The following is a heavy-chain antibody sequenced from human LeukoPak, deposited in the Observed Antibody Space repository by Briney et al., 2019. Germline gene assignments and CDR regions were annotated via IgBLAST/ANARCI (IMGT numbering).Heavy chain of an antibody. V-gene: IGHV3-74*01. CDR2: ITNDGSST. J-gene: IGHJ4*02. CDR3: ATQHGGNPAY. Sequence: GGSLRLSCAASGLTFSSHWMHWVRQAPGKGLVRVSRITNDGSSTTYADSVKGRFTISRDNAKNMLYLQVNSLRAEDTAVYYCATQHGGNPAYWGQGTLVTVSS. CDR1: GLTFSSHW. D-gene: IGHD1-14*01.